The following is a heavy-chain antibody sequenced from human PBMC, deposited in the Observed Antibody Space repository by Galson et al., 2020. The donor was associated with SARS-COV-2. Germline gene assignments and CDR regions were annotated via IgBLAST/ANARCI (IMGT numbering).Heavy chain of an antibody. Sequence: TGGSLRLSCVGSGFTFSRNAMHWVRQAPGKGLEWVARTSYDGSKKYYGDSVKGRFTISRDNFKNSLFLRMDGLRVEDTAVYYCARDRSVYEGGDGMDVWGQGTTVTVSS. CDR2: TSYDGSKK. CDR3: ARDRSVYEGGDGMDV. CDR1: GFTFSRNA. J-gene: IGHJ6*02. D-gene: IGHD2-21*01. V-gene: IGHV3-30*04.